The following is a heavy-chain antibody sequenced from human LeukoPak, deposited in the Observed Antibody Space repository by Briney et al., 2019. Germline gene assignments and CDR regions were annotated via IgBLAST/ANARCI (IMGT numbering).Heavy chain of an antibody. D-gene: IGHD3-16*01. Sequence: GASVKVSCKASGGTFSSYAISWVPQAPGQGLEWMGGIIPIFGTANYAQKFQGRVTITADESTSTAYMELSSLRSEDTAVYYCARTSRRGYDAFDIWGQGTMVTVSS. V-gene: IGHV1-69*13. CDR1: GGTFSSYA. J-gene: IGHJ3*02. CDR3: ARTSRRGYDAFDI. CDR2: IIPIFGTA.